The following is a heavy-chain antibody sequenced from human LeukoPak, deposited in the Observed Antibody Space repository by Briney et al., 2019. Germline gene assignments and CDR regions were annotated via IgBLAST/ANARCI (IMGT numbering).Heavy chain of an antibody. J-gene: IGHJ4*02. CDR1: GGSMSSSNW. D-gene: IGHD4-23*01. Sequence: PSETLSLTCAVSGGSMSSSNWWSWVRQPPGKGLEWIGEIYHSGSTNYNPSLKSRVTISVDKSKNQFSLKLSSVTAADTAVYYCARDLGTVVTPPYWGQGTLVTVSS. V-gene: IGHV4-4*02. CDR3: ARDLGTVVTPPY. CDR2: IYHSGST.